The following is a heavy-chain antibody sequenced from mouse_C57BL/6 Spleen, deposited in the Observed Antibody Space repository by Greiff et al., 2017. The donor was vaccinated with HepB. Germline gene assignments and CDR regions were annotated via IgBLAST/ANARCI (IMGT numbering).Heavy chain of an antibody. CDR1: GFTFSDYY. J-gene: IGHJ4*01. V-gene: IGHV5-16*01. CDR3: ARDEPYYAMDY. Sequence: EVKLMESEGGLVQPGSSMKLSCTASGFTFSDYYMAWVRQVPVKGLEWVANINYDGSSTYYLDSLKCRFIISRDNAKNILYLQMSSLKSEDTATYDCARDEPYYAMDYWGQGTSVTVSS. CDR2: INYDGSST.